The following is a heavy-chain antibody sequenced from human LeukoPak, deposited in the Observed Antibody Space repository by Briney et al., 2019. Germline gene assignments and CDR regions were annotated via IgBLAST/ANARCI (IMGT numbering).Heavy chain of an antibody. D-gene: IGHD6-6*01. CDR1: GYTFTGYY. Sequence: ASVKVSCKASGYTFTGYYMHWVRQAPGQGLEWMGIINPSGGSTSYARKFQGRVTMTRDMSTSTVYMELSSLRSEDTAVYYCARDSYYSSSSLGFDYWGQGTLVTVSS. J-gene: IGHJ4*02. CDR3: ARDSYYSSSSLGFDY. CDR2: INPSGGST. V-gene: IGHV1-46*01.